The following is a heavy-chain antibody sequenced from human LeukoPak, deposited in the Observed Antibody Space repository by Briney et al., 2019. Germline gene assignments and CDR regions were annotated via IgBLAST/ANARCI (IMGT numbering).Heavy chain of an antibody. CDR3: ARAGRTRYYYAMDV. CDR2: INWNSDSV. J-gene: IGHJ6*02. D-gene: IGHD1-26*01. Sequence: PGGSLRLSCSASGFIFDDYGMHWVRQAPGKGLEWVSGINWNSDSVGYADSVKGRFTVSRDNAENSLYLQMNSLRAEDTAFYYCARAGRTRYYYAMDVWGQGTTVTVSS. V-gene: IGHV3-9*01. CDR1: GFIFDDYG.